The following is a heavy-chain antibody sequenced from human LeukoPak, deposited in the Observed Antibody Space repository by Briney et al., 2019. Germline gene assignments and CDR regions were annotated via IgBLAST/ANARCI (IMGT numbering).Heavy chain of an antibody. J-gene: IGHJ4*02. CDR1: RLTYSNYA. CDR3: AIDQPGTCKLSGN. D-gene: IGHD1-14*01. V-gene: IGHV3-30*04. CDR2: MSFDGSDK. Sequence: GRSLRLSCAASRLTYSNYAMHGLRQAPGKGLEWVAFMSFDGSDKYYADSVKGRFTISRDNSKNTLYLQMNSLRFEVTAVYYCAIDQPGTCKLSGNWGQGTLVTVSS.